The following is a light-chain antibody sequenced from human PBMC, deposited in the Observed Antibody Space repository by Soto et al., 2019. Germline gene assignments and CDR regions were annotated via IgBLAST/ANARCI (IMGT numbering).Light chain of an antibody. V-gene: IGKV2-24*01. CDR1: QSLVHRDGNTY. J-gene: IGKJ1*01. Sequence: DIVMTQTPLSSPVTLGQPASISCRSSQSLVHRDGNTYLSWLHQRPGQPPRLLIYKISHRVSGVPDRFSGSGAGTDFTLEISSVEAEDVGVYHCVQGTQLPWTFGQGTKVEIK. CDR3: VQGTQLPWT. CDR2: KIS.